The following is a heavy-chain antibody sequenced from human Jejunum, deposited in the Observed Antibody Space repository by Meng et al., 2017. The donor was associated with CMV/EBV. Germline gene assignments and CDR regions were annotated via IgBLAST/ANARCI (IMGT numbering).Heavy chain of an antibody. D-gene: IGHD1/OR15-1a*01. CDR3: AKWNSDWNSFGS. CDR1: GGPITSYY. Sequence: TVSGGPITSYYWNWIRQPPGKGLEWIGYTHYSGSALYNPALKSRVTMSVDTSKHQFSLKLSSATSADTAVYYCAKWNSDWNSFGSWGQGTLVTVSS. CDR2: THYSGSA. J-gene: IGHJ4*02. V-gene: IGHV4-59*03.